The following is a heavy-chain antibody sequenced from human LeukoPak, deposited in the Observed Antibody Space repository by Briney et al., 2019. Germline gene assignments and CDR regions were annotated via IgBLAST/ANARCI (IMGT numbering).Heavy chain of an antibody. V-gene: IGHV3-23*01. J-gene: IGHJ4*02. Sequence: QSGGSLRLSCAASGFTFSSYAMSWVRQAPGKGLEWVSAISGSGGSTYYADSVKGRFTISRDNSKNTLYLQMNSLRAEDTAVYYCAKDRSSGWVRLQQFDYWGQGTLVTVSS. D-gene: IGHD6-19*01. CDR3: AKDRSSGWVRLQQFDY. CDR1: GFTFSSYA. CDR2: ISGSGGST.